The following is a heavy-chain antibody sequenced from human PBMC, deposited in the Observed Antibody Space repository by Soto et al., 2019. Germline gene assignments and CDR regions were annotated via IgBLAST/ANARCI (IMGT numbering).Heavy chain of an antibody. V-gene: IGHV1-18*01. J-gene: IGHJ4*02. CDR1: GYTFTSYG. D-gene: IGHD3-10*01. CDR2: ISAYNGNT. Sequence: ASVKVSCKASGYTFTSYGISWVRQAPGQGLEWMGWISAYNGNTNYAQKLQGRVTMTTDTSTSTAYMELRSLRSDDTAVYYCARVFTIVRGVHTGDYWGQGTLVTVSS. CDR3: ARVFTIVRGVHTGDY.